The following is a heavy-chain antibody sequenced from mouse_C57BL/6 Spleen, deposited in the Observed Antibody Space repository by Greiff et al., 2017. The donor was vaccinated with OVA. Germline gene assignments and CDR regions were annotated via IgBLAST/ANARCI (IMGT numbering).Heavy chain of an antibody. J-gene: IGHJ1*03. CDR3: ARGEGWYFDV. V-gene: IGHV1-54*01. CDR1: GYAFTNYL. Sequence: VKLQESGAELVRPGTSVKVSCKASGYAFTNYLIEWVKQRPGQGLEWIGVINPGSGGTNYNEKFKGKATLTADKSSSTAYMQLSSLTSEDSAVYFCARGEGWYFDVWGTGTTVTVSS. CDR2: INPGSGGT.